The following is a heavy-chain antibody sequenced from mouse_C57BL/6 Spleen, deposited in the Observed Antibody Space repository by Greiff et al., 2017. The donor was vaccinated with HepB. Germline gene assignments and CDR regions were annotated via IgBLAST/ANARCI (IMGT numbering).Heavy chain of an antibody. CDR2: IYPYNDGT. CDR1: GYTFTSYV. Sequence: EVQLQQSGPELVKPGASVKMSCKASGYTFTSYVMHWVKQKPGQGLEWIGYIYPYNDGTKYNEKFKGKATLTSDKSSSTAYMELSSLTSEDSAVYYCARGGARGYDEGGFDYWGQGTTLTVSS. CDR3: ARGGARGYDEGGFDY. V-gene: IGHV1-14*01. D-gene: IGHD2-2*01. J-gene: IGHJ2*01.